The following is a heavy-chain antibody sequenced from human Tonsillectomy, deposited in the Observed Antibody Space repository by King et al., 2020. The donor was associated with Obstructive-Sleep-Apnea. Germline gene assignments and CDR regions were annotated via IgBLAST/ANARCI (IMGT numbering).Heavy chain of an antibody. D-gene: IGHD6-19*01. V-gene: IGHV1-2*04. CDR1: GYTFTGYY. CDR2: INPNSGGT. CDR3: ARDRVAGYYYYGMDV. J-gene: IGHJ6*02. Sequence: VQLVESGAEVKKPGASVKVSCKASGYTFTGYYMHWVRQAPGQGLEWMGWINPNSGGTNYAQKFQGWVTMTRDTSISTAYMELSRLRSDDTAVYYCARDRVAGYYYYGMDVWGQGTTVTVSS.